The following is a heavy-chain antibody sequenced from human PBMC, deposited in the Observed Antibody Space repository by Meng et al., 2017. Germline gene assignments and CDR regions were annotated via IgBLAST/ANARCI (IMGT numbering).Heavy chain of an antibody. CDR3: ATDRYCSGGSCYRVRYFDS. V-gene: IGHV1-24*01. D-gene: IGHD2-15*01. CDR2: FDPEDGET. Sequence: ASLMVSCKVSGYTLTELSMHWVRQPPGKGLEWMGGFDPEDGETIYAQKFQGRVTMTENTSTDTAYMELSSLRSEDTAVYYCATDRYCSGGSCYRVRYFDSWGQGTLVTVSS. J-gene: IGHJ4*02. CDR1: GYTLTELS.